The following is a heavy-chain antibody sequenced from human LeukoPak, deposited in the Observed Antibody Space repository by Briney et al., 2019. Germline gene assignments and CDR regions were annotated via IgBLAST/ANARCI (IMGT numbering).Heavy chain of an antibody. J-gene: IGHJ2*01. D-gene: IGHD6-19*01. Sequence: GGSLRLSCAASGFTFSTYAIHWVRQAPGRGLEWVAYISYDGITKYYADSVKGRFTISRDNSENILYIQMNSLRVEDTAVYYCARDAGAVAGTTYWYFDLWGRGTLVIVSS. CDR1: GFTFSTYA. CDR2: ISYDGITK. V-gene: IGHV3-30*14. CDR3: ARDAGAVAGTTYWYFDL.